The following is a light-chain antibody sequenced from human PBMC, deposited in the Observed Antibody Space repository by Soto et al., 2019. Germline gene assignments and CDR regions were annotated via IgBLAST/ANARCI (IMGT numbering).Light chain of an antibody. V-gene: IGLV2-11*01. J-gene: IGLJ1*01. CDR3: CSYADTLYV. CDR2: DVN. CDR1: SSDVGGYNY. Sequence: QSVLTQPRSVSGSPGQSVTISCTGTSSDVGGYNYVSWYQQRPGKAPKLLIYDVNKRPSGVPGRFSGSKSGNTASLTISGLQAEDDADYYCCSYADTLYVFGTGTKVTVL.